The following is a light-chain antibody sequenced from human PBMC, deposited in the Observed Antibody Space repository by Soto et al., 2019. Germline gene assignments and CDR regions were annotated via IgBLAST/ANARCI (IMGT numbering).Light chain of an antibody. V-gene: IGLV3-21*04. Sequence: SYELTQPPSVSVAPGKTARITCGGDNIGSESVHWYQQKPGQAPVLVIYYDTDRPSGIPERFSGSNSGNTATLTISRVEAGDEADYYCQVWDGSGDHQVYGGGTQLTVL. CDR1: NIGSES. J-gene: IGLJ2*01. CDR2: YDT. CDR3: QVWDGSGDHQV.